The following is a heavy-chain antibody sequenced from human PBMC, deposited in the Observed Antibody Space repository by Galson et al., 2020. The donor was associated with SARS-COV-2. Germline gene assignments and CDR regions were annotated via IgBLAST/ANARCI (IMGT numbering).Heavy chain of an antibody. V-gene: IGHV4-59*08. CDR3: AKLDEGRRTSEDY. Sequence: ETSETLSLTCTVTRGSISGHYWSWIRQPPGKGLEWLGYDSDSGSANYNPSLKSRVTISLDTPKKQFSLKVKSAHAADTAVYDCAKLDEGRRTSEDYWGQGTLVTFSS. J-gene: IGHJ4*02. CDR2: DSDSGSA. CDR1: RGSISGHY. D-gene: IGHD3-3*02.